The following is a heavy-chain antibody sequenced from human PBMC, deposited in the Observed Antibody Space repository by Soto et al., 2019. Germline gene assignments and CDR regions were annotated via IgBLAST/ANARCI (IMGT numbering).Heavy chain of an antibody. D-gene: IGHD3-22*01. Sequence: ASVKVSFKVSGYTLTELSMHWVRQAPGKGLEWMGGFDPEDGETIYAQKFQGRVTMTEDTSTDTAYMELSSLRSEDTAVCYCAGSGYYNNWFDPWGQGTLVTVSS. CDR2: FDPEDGET. J-gene: IGHJ5*02. CDR3: AGSGYYNNWFDP. V-gene: IGHV1-24*01. CDR1: GYTLTELS.